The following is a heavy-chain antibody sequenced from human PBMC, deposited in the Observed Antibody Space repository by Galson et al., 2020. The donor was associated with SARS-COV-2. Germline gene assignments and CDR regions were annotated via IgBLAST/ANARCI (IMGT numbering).Heavy chain of an antibody. J-gene: IGHJ4*02. V-gene: IGHV3-30*18. D-gene: IGHD3-9*01. CDR3: AKDYYDILTGYSDY. Sequence: GGSLRLSCAASGFTFSSYGMHWVRQAPGKGLEWVAVLSYDGSNKYYADSVKGRFTISRDNSKNTLYLQMNSLRAEDTAVYYCAKDYYDILTGYSDYWGQGTLVTVSS. CDR1: GFTFSSYG. CDR2: LSYDGSNK.